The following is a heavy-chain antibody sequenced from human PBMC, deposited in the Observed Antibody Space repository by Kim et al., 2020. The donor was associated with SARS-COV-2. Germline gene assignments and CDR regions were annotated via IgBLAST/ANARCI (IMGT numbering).Heavy chain of an antibody. CDR2: IYYTGTT. Sequence: SETLSLTCTVSGDSVSSNSYYWSWIRQPPGKGLEWIGYIYYTGTTKYNPSLKRRVTISIDTSKNQFSLKLNSVTAADTAVYYCARVVRRKYSTPWGVNWFDLGGQGTLVPVFS. CDR3: ARVVRRKYSTPWGVNWFDL. V-gene: IGHV4-61*01. CDR1: GDSVSSNSYY. J-gene: IGHJ5*02. D-gene: IGHD6-6*01.